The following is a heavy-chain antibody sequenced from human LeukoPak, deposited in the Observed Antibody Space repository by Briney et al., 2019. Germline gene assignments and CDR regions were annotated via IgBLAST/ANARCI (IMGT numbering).Heavy chain of an antibody. CDR3: FFQAEDGIRDFDWLLSTENWFDP. D-gene: IGHD3-9*01. Sequence: ASEKVYCKASGYTFTSYGISSLRQAPGQGPESMGWISAYNGNPNYAQNLQGRVNMTTGISTSTAFLELRSMRSDDTAVYYFFFQAEDGIRDFDWLLSTENWFDPWGQGTLVTVSS. J-gene: IGHJ5*02. CDR2: ISAYNGNP. CDR1: GYTFTSYG. V-gene: IGHV1-18*01.